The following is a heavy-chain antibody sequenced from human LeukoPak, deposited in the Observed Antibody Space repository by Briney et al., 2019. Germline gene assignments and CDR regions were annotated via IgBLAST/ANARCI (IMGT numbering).Heavy chain of an antibody. CDR3: ARQRGLAGS. Sequence: SETLSLTCAVYGGSFSGYYWSWIRQPPGKGLEWIGEINHSGSTNYNPSLKSRVTISVDTSKNQFSLKLSSVTAADTAVYYCARQRGLAGSWGQGTLVTVSS. J-gene: IGHJ4*02. CDR2: INHSGST. CDR1: GGSFSGYY. D-gene: IGHD6-13*01. V-gene: IGHV4-34*01.